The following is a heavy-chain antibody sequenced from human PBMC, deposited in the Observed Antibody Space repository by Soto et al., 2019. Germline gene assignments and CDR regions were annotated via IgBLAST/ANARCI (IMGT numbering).Heavy chain of an antibody. CDR1: GGSISISNW. D-gene: IGHD3-10*01. Sequence: SETLSLTCAVSGGSISISNWCSCVRQPPGKGLGWIGEIYHSGSTNYNPSLKSRVTISVDKSKNQFSLKLSSVTAADTAVYYCARGSGITMVRYGMDVWGQGTTVTVSS. CDR3: ARGSGITMVRYGMDV. CDR2: IYHSGST. V-gene: IGHV4-4*02. J-gene: IGHJ6*02.